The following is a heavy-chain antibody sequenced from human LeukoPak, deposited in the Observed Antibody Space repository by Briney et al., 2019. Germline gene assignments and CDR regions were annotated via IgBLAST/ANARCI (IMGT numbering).Heavy chain of an antibody. CDR1: GGSISSYY. J-gene: IGHJ4*02. D-gene: IGHD2-8*01. V-gene: IGHV4-59*01. Sequence: SETLSLTCTVSGGSISSYYWSWIRQPPGKGLEWIGYIYYSGSTNYNPSLKSRVTISVDTSKNQFSLKLSSVTAADTAVYYCARSKDICTNGVCSSDYWGQGTLVTVPS. CDR2: IYYSGST. CDR3: ARSKDICTNGVCSSDY.